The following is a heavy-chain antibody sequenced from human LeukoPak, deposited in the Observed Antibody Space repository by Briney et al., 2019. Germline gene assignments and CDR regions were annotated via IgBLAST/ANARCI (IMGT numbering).Heavy chain of an antibody. J-gene: IGHJ4*02. CDR1: GGSISSYY. CDR3: ARHESPDYDFWSGYYFHFDY. CDR2: IYYSGST. V-gene: IGHV4-59*08. Sequence: TSETLSLTCTVSGGSISSYYWSWIRQPPGKGLEWSGYIYYSGSTNYNPSLKSRVTISVDTSKNQFSLKLRSVTGADTAVSYCARHESPDYDFWSGYYFHFDYWGQGTLVTVSS. D-gene: IGHD3-3*01.